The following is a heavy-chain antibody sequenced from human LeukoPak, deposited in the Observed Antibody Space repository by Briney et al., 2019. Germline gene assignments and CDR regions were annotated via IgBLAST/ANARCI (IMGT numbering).Heavy chain of an antibody. CDR3: ARVHSQWLVLNY. J-gene: IGHJ4*02. D-gene: IGHD6-19*01. CDR1: AYTFTIYD. V-gene: IGHV1-8*01. Sequence: GASGKLSFKSSAYTFTIYDINWVRHAPGQGLEWVGWMNPNSGNPGYAKKFQGRVTMTRNTSISTAYMELSSLRSEDTAVYYCARVHSQWLVLNYWGQGTLVTVSS. CDR2: MNPNSGNP.